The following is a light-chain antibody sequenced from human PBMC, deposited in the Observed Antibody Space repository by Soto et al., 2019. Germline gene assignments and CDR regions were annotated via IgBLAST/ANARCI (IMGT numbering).Light chain of an antibody. CDR2: AAS. Sequence: DIQMTQSPSSLSASVGDRVTITCRASRTISSWLAWYQQRPGKAPTLLIYAASSLQSGVPSRFSGSGSGTDFTLTISSLQPEDFATYYCQQANDFPLTFGGGTKVDIK. V-gene: IGKV1-12*01. CDR3: QQANDFPLT. J-gene: IGKJ4*01. CDR1: RTISSW.